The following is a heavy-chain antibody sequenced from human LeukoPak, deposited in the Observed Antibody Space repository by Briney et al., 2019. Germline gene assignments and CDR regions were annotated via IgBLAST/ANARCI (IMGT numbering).Heavy chain of an antibody. CDR2: INHSGST. V-gene: IGHV4-34*01. D-gene: IGHD3-10*01. J-gene: IGHJ4*02. CDR1: GGSFSGYY. CDR3: ASPVQEMATIRTDY. Sequence: SETLSLTCAVYGGSFSGYYWSWIRQPPGKGLEWIGEINHSGSTNYNPSLKSRVTISVDTSKNQFSLKPSSVTAADTAVYYCASPVQEMATIRTDYWGQGTLVTVSS.